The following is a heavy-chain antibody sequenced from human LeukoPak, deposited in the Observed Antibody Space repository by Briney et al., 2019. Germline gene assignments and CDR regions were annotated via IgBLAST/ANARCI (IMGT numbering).Heavy chain of an antibody. CDR2: IYSGGSA. Sequence: GGSLRLSCAASGFTISNNYMSWLRQAPGKGLGWVSIIYSGGSAYYADSVKGRFTISRDNSKNTLYHEMRSLRAEDTAVYYCARDLPPRLTGYFDYWGEGTLVTVSS. D-gene: IGHD3-16*01. V-gene: IGHV3-66*01. J-gene: IGHJ4*02. CDR3: ARDLPPRLTGYFDY. CDR1: GFTISNNY.